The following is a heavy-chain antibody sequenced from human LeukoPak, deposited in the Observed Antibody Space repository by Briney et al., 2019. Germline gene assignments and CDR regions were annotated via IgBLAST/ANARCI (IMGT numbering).Heavy chain of an antibody. J-gene: IGHJ5*02. Sequence: SETLSLTCTVSGGSISSYYWSWIRQPPGKGLEWIGYIYHSGSTNYNPSLKSRVTISVDTSKNQFSLKLSSVTAADTAVYYCAREDIAVAGTNWFDPWGQGTLVTVSS. D-gene: IGHD6-19*01. CDR3: AREDIAVAGTNWFDP. CDR2: IYHSGST. V-gene: IGHV4-59*01. CDR1: GGSISSYY.